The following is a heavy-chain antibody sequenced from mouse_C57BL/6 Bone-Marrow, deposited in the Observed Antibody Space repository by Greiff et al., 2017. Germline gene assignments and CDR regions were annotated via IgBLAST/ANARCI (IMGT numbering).Heavy chain of an antibody. Sequence: EVQLQESGPGLVKPSQSLSLTCSVTGYSITSGYYWNWIRQFPGNKLEWMGYISYDGSNNYNPSLKNRISITRDTSKNQFFLKLNSVTTEDTATYYCARPDYGRYFDVWGTGTTVTVSS. V-gene: IGHV3-6*01. J-gene: IGHJ1*03. D-gene: IGHD1-1*01. CDR2: ISYDGSN. CDR1: GYSITSGYY. CDR3: ARPDYGRYFDV.